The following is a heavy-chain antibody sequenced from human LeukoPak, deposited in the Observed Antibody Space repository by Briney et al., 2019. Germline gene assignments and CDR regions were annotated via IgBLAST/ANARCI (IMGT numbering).Heavy chain of an antibody. CDR2: IYSGGSA. CDR3: ASNYDSSGYLHFEY. Sequence: GGSLRLSCAASGFTVSGNYMSWVRQAPGKGLEWVSVIYSGGSAFNADSVKGRFTISRDNSKNTLYLQMNSLRAEDTAVHYCASNYDSSGYLHFEYWGQGTLVTVSS. D-gene: IGHD3-22*01. V-gene: IGHV3-53*01. J-gene: IGHJ4*02. CDR1: GFTVSGNY.